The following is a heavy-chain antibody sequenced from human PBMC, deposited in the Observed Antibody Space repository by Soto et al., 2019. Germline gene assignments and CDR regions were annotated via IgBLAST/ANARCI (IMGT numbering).Heavy chain of an antibody. CDR1: GFTFDVYA. CDR3: ANDPLDLVAGKTIGKRGVMDV. J-gene: IGHJ6*03. V-gene: IGHV3-9*01. Sequence: EVQLVESGGGLVQPGRSLRLSCAASGFTFDVYAMHWVRQAPGKGLEWVSSITWNSANMGYADAVKGRFTISGDNAKNALYEQMNSLRAEDTALYYCANDPLDLVAGKTIGKRGVMDVWGKGTTVTVSS. CDR2: ITWNSANM. D-gene: IGHD5-12*01.